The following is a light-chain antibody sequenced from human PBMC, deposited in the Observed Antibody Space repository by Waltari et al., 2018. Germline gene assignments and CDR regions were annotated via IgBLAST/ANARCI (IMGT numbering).Light chain of an antibody. CDR2: WAS. Sequence: DIVMTQSPDSLAVSLGERATINCKSSQSVLYSSNNKNYLAWYQQKPGQPPKLHIYWASTRQSGVPDRFSGSESGAEFSLTISSLQAEDVAVYYCQQYYSPPLTFGGGTKVAI. CDR3: QQYYSPPLT. CDR1: QSVLYSSNNKNY. V-gene: IGKV4-1*01. J-gene: IGKJ4*01.